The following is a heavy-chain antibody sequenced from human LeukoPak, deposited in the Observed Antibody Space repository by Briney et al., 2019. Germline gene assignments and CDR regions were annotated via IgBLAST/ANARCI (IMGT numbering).Heavy chain of an antibody. Sequence: GGSLRLSCAASGFTFSSYSMNWVRQAPGKGLEWVSSISSSSSYIYYADSVKGRFTISRDNAKNSLYLQMNSLRAEDTAVYYCARAVDTAMEYYFDYWGQGTLVTVSS. J-gene: IGHJ4*02. CDR1: GFTFSSYS. CDR3: ARAVDTAMEYYFDY. V-gene: IGHV3-21*01. D-gene: IGHD5-18*01. CDR2: ISSSSSYI.